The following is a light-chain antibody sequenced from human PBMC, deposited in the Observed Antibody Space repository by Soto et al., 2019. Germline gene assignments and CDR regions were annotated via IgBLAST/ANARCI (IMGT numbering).Light chain of an antibody. Sequence: DIVMTQSPDSLPVSPGERATINCKSSQSVLHSSNNKNYLAWYQQKPGQPPKLLIYWASTRESGVPDRFSGSGSGTDFTLTISSLQAEDVAVYYCQQYYTTPQTFGQGTKVEIK. CDR3: QQYYTTPQT. CDR1: QSVLHSSNNKNY. CDR2: WAS. J-gene: IGKJ1*01. V-gene: IGKV4-1*01.